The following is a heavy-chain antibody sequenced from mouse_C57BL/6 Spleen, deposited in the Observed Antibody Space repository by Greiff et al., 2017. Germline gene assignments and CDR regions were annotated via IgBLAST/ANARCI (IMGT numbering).Heavy chain of an antibody. D-gene: IGHD1-1*01. J-gene: IGHJ1*03. V-gene: IGHV1-72*01. CDR3: ARVPYGSGSSWCFDV. Sequence: VQLQQPGAELVKPGASVKLSCKASGYTFTSYWMHWVKQRPGRGLEWIGRIDPYSGGTKYNEKFKSKATMTVDKPSSTAYMQLSSLTSEDSAVYYCARVPYGSGSSWCFDVGGTGTTVTVSS. CDR2: IDPYSGGT. CDR1: GYTFTSYW.